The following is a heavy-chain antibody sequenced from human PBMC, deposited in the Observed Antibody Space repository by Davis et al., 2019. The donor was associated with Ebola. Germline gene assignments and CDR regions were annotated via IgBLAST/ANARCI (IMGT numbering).Heavy chain of an antibody. D-gene: IGHD3-22*01. Sequence: GESLKISCAASGFTFSSYWMSWVRQAPGKGLEWVANIKQDGSEKYYVDSVKGRFTISRDNAKNSLYLQMNSLRAEDTAVYYCASLSGYYPLWGQGTLVTVSS. CDR2: IKQDGSEK. V-gene: IGHV3-7*01. CDR3: ASLSGYYPL. J-gene: IGHJ4*02. CDR1: GFTFSSYW.